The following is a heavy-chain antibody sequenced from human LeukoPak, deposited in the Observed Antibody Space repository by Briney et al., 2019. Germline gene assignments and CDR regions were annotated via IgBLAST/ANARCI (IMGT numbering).Heavy chain of an antibody. V-gene: IGHV1-69*06. CDR2: IIPFFGTT. Sequence: ASVTVSFKGSGGTFSNYGISWVRQAPGQGLEWMGRIIPFFGTTNYAQKFQGRVTITADKSTSTAYMELSSLRSEDTAVYYCVRTISGGCDWGQGTLVTVSS. CDR1: GGTFSNYG. J-gene: IGHJ4*02. D-gene: IGHD6-19*01. CDR3: VRTISGGCD.